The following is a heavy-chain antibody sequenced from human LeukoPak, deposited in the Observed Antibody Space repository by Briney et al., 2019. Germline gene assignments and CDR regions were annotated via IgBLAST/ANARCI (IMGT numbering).Heavy chain of an antibody. CDR1: GFTFSSYG. Sequence: GGSLRLSCAASGFTFSSYGMHWVRQAPGKGLEWVAFIRCDGSNKYYADSVKGRFTISRDNSKNTLYLQMNSLRAEDTAVYYCAKAEPYYDFWSGYPLDYWGQGTLVTVSS. CDR3: AKAEPYYDFWSGYPLDY. CDR2: IRCDGSNK. D-gene: IGHD3-3*01. V-gene: IGHV3-30*02. J-gene: IGHJ4*02.